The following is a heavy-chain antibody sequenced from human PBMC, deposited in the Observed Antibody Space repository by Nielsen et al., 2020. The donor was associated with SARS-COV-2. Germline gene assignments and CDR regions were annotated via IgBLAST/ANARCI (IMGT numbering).Heavy chain of an antibody. Sequence: SETLSLTCTVSGGSISSSSYYWGWIRQPPGKGLEWIGEINHSGSTNYNPSLKSRVTISVDTSKNQFSLKLSSVTAADTAVYYCARDISSTSFDYWGQGTLVTVSS. J-gene: IGHJ4*02. CDR1: GGSISSSSYY. D-gene: IGHD2-2*01. CDR2: INHSGST. V-gene: IGHV4-39*07. CDR3: ARDISSTSFDY.